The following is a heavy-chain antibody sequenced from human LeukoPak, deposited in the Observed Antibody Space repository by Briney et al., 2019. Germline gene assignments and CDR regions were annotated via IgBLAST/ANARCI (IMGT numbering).Heavy chain of an antibody. CDR3: AKLVSYDYVWGSYRFFDY. CDR1: GFTFSSYA. J-gene: IGHJ4*02. V-gene: IGHV3-23*01. CDR2: ISGSGGST. D-gene: IGHD3-16*02. Sequence: PGGSLRLSCAASGFTFSSYAMHWVRQAPGKGLEWVSAISGSGGSTYYADSVKGRFTISRDNSKNTLYLQMNSLRAEDTAVYYCAKLVSYDYVWGSYRFFDYWGQGTLVTVSS.